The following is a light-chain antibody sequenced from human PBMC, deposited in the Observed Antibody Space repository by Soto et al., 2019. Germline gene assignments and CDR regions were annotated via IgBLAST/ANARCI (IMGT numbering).Light chain of an antibody. CDR3: CSYAGSSSVV. CDR2: XXX. V-gene: IGLV2-23*01. Sequence: QSALTQPASVSGSPGQSITISCTGTSSDVGSYNLVSWYQQHPGKAPKLMIYXXXXRXXXXXNXXXGSKSGNTASLTISGLQAEDXADYYCCSYAGSSSVVFGGGTKLTVL. CDR1: SSDVGSYNL. J-gene: IGLJ2*01.